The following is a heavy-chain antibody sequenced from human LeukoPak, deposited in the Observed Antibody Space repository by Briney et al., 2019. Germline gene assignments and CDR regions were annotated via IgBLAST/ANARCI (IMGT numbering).Heavy chain of an antibody. Sequence: ASVKVSCKVSGYTLTELSMHWVRQAPGKGLEWMGGFDPEDGETIYAQKFQGRVTMTEDTSTDTAYMELSSLRSEDTAVYYCARGQKYSGSYRKDAFDIWGQGTMVTVSS. CDR2: FDPEDGET. CDR1: GYTLTELS. D-gene: IGHD1-26*01. J-gene: IGHJ3*02. V-gene: IGHV1-24*01. CDR3: ARGQKYSGSYRKDAFDI.